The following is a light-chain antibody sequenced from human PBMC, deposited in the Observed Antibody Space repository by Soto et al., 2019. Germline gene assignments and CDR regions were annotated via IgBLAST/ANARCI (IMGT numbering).Light chain of an antibody. CDR1: QGIGDA. Sequence: AIQLTQSPSSLSASVGDRVTITCRASQGIGDAVAWYQQKPGRPPKLLIYDASRLESGVPSRFSGSGSGTDFTLDISSLQPEDFPTYDCQQFNDYPLTFGPGTRVDIK. V-gene: IGKV1D-13*01. CDR2: DAS. J-gene: IGKJ3*01. CDR3: QQFNDYPLT.